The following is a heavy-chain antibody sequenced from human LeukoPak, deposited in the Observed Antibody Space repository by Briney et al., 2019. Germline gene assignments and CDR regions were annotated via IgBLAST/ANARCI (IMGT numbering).Heavy chain of an antibody. D-gene: IGHD4-17*01. V-gene: IGHV4-4*02. CDR1: GGSISSSNW. CDR2: IYHSSST. J-gene: IGHJ4*02. CDR3: AIFMGTVTTPYFDY. Sequence: GTLSLTCAVSGGSISSSNWWSWVRQPPGKGLEWIGVIYHSSSTNYNPSLKSRVTISVDKSKNQFSLKLSSVTAAATAVYYCAIFMGTVTTPYFDYWGQGTLVTVSS.